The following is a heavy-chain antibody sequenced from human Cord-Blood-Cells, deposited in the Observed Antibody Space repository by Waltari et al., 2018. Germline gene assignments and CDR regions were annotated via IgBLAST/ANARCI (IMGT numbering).Heavy chain of an antibody. D-gene: IGHD6-6*01. V-gene: IGHV1-8*01. CDR3: ARWSRYSSSFDY. Sequence: QVQLVQSGAEVKKPGASVKVSCKTSVSTYTSYDINWVRQATGQGLEWMGWMNPNSGNTGYAQKFQGRVTMTRNTSISTAYMELSSLRSEDTAVYYCARWSRYSSSFDYWGQGTLVTVSS. CDR1: VSTYTSYD. J-gene: IGHJ4*02. CDR2: MNPNSGNT.